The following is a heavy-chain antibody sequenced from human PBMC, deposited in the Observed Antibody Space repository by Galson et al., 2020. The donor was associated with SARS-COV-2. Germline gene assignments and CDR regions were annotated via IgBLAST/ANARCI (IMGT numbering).Heavy chain of an antibody. Sequence: SGPTLVKPTQTLTLTCTFSGFSLSTSGMCVSWIRQPPGKALEWLARIDWDDDKSYSTSLTTRLTISKDTSKNQVVLTMTNMDPVDTATYYCARIAPDSSGYYFDYWGQGTLVTVSS. CDR2: IDWDDDK. J-gene: IGHJ4*02. CDR3: ARIAPDSSGYYFDY. CDR1: GFSLSTSGMC. V-gene: IGHV2-70*11. D-gene: IGHD3-22*01.